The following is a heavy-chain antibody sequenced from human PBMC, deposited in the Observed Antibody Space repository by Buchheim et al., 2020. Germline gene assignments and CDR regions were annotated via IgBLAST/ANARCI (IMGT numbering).Heavy chain of an antibody. V-gene: IGHV3-30*18. Sequence: QVQLVESGGGVVQPGRSLRLSCAASGFTFSSYGMHWVRQAPGKGLEWVAVISYDGRNKYYADSVKGRFTISRDNSKNTLYLQMNSLRAEDTAVYYCAKEGAYFDWLRYYYYYGMDVWGQGTT. CDR3: AKEGAYFDWLRYYYYYGMDV. CDR2: ISYDGRNK. D-gene: IGHD3-9*01. J-gene: IGHJ6*02. CDR1: GFTFSSYG.